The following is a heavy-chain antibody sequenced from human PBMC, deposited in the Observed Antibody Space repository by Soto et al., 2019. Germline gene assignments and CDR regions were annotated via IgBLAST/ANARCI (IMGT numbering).Heavy chain of an antibody. CDR2: ISYDGSNK. CDR1: GFTFSSYG. D-gene: IGHD6-19*01. CDR3: AKDRRTAGMDY. Sequence: QVQLVESGGGVVQPGRSLRLSCAASGFTFSSYGMHWVRQAPGKGLEWVAVISYDGSNKYYADSVKGRFTISRDNSKNTLYLQMNSLRAEDTAVYYWAKDRRTAGMDYWGQGTLVTVSS. V-gene: IGHV3-30*18. J-gene: IGHJ4*02.